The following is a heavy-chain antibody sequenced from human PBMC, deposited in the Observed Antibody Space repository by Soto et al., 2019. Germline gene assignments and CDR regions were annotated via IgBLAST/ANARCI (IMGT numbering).Heavy chain of an antibody. CDR3: ARGTRDGYFDY. CDR2: IIPIFGTA. V-gene: IGHV1-69*13. CDR1: GGTFSSYA. J-gene: IGHJ4*02. Sequence: AASVEVSCKASGGTFSSYAISLVREAPGQGLEWVGGIIPIFGTANYAQKFQGRVTITADECTSTAYMERNSLRSEDTAVYYCARGTRDGYFDYWGQGTLVTVSS. D-gene: IGHD6-6*01.